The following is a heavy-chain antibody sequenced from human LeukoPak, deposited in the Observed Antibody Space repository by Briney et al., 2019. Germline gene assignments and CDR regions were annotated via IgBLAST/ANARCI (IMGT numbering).Heavy chain of an antibody. Sequence: ASVKVSCKASGYTFTNYGISWVRQAPGQGLEWMGYIIAYNGNTNYAQNFQGRVTMTTDTPTSTAYMELRSLRSDDTAVYYCARDLVRGRRKWENNGMDVWGQGTRVTVSS. CDR1: GYTFTNYG. D-gene: IGHD1-26*01. CDR3: ARDLVRGRRKWENNGMDV. J-gene: IGHJ6*02. CDR2: IIAYNGNT. V-gene: IGHV1-18*01.